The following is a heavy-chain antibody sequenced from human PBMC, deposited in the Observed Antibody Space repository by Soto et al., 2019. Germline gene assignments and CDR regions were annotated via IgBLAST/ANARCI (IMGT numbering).Heavy chain of an antibody. CDR2: IYYRGST. CDR1: GGPISSYY. D-gene: IGHD6-19*01. Sequence: PSETLSLTCTVSGGPISSYYWSWIRQPPGKGLEWLGYIYYRGSTNYNPSLKSRVTISVDTSKNQFSLNMNTVTAADTAVYYCATLAVAGDAEYFQHWGQGTLVTVSS. CDR3: ATLAVAGDAEYFQH. J-gene: IGHJ1*01. V-gene: IGHV4-59*12.